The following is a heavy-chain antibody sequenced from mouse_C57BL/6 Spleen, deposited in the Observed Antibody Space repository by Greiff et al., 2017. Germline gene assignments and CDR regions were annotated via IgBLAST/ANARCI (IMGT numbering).Heavy chain of an antibody. V-gene: IGHV1-69*01. Sequence: QVQLQQPGAELVMPGASVKLSCKASGYTFTSYWMHWVKQRPGQGLEWIGEIDPSDSYTNYNQKFKGKSTLTVDKSSSTAYMQLSSLTSEDSAVYYCARGVGRGGYWGQGTTLTVSS. J-gene: IGHJ2*01. CDR1: GYTFTSYW. D-gene: IGHD4-1*01. CDR2: IDPSDSYT. CDR3: ARGVGRGGY.